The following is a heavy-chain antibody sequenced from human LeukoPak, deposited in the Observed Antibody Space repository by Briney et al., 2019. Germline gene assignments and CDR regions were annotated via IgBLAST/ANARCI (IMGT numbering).Heavy chain of an antibody. V-gene: IGHV3-72*01. Sequence: GGPLRLSCAASGFSFSDYILDWVRQAPGKGLEGVGRIRRKRNGYTTEYAASVKGRFTISRDDLKKSLYLHMSSLKTEDTAVYHCSRDGTEGDNSAFDMWGQGTMVTVSS. CDR2: IRRKRNGYTT. CDR1: GFSFSDYI. D-gene: IGHD3-22*01. CDR3: SRDGTEGDNSAFDM. J-gene: IGHJ3*02.